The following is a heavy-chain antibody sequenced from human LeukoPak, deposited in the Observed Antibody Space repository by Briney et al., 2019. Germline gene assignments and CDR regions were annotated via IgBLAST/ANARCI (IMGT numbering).Heavy chain of an antibody. D-gene: IGHD3-22*01. Sequence: PGGSLRLSCAASGFTFSNYAMNWVRQAPGKGLEWVSAISGSGGSTYYADSVKGRFTISRDNSKNTLYLQMNSLRAEDTALYYCAKGGSRGYYSNDAFDIWGQGTMVTVSS. V-gene: IGHV3-23*01. CDR3: AKGGSRGYYSNDAFDI. CDR2: ISGSGGST. CDR1: GFTFSNYA. J-gene: IGHJ3*02.